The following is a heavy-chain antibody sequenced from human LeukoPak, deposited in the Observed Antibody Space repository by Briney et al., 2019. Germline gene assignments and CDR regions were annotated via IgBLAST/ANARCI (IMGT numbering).Heavy chain of an antibody. V-gene: IGHV1-69*05. CDR2: IIPIFDTA. CDR3: ARGASSRKTYNWFDP. J-gene: IGHJ5*02. D-gene: IGHD6-13*01. CDR1: GGTFSSYA. Sequence: ASVKVSCEASGGTFSSYAINWVRQAPGQGLEWMGGIIPIFDTANYAQKFQGRVTITRNTSISTAYMELSSLRSEDTAVYYCARGASSRKTYNWFDPWGQGTLVTVSS.